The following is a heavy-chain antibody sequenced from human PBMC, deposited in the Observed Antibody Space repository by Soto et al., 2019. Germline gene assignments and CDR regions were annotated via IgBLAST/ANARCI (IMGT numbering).Heavy chain of an antibody. J-gene: IGHJ4*02. Sequence: PGGSLRLSCAASGFTFSSYAMHWVRQAPSKGLEWVAVISYDGSNKYYADSVKGRFTISRDNSKNTLYLQMNSLRAEDTAVYYCANGNVDYWGQGTLVTVSS. V-gene: IGHV3-30-3*01. CDR1: GFTFSSYA. CDR2: ISYDGSNK. CDR3: ANGNVDY.